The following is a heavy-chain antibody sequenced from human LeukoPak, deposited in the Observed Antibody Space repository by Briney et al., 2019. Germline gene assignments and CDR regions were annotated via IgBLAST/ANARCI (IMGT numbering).Heavy chain of an antibody. CDR2: IHTSGST. D-gene: IGHD1-26*01. Sequence: SETLSLTCTVSGGSISSGSYYWAWIRQPAGKTLEWIGRIHTSGSTNYNPSLRSRVTLSGDTTKNSFSLKESSVTDADTAVYYCARGNKDGIIVSRFDYWGQGTLVTVSS. J-gene: IGHJ4*02. CDR3: ARGNKDGIIVSRFDY. V-gene: IGHV4-61*02. CDR1: GGSISSGSYY.